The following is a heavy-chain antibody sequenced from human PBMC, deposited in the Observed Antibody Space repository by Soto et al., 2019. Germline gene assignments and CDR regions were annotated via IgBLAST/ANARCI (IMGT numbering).Heavy chain of an antibody. Sequence: ASMKVSCKASGYTFTSYAMHWVRQSPGQRLEWMGWINAGNGNTKYSQKFQGRVTITRDTSASTAYMELSSLRSEDTAVYYCARDFSRYYYDSSGYNYFDYWGQGTLVTVSS. J-gene: IGHJ4*02. V-gene: IGHV1-3*01. D-gene: IGHD3-22*01. CDR3: ARDFSRYYYDSSGYNYFDY. CDR2: INAGNGNT. CDR1: GYTFTSYA.